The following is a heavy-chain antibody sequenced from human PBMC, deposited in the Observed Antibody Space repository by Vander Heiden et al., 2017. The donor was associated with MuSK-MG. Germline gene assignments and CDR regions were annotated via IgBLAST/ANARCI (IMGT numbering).Heavy chain of an antibody. CDR3: ARGIAVYPIDY. D-gene: IGHD2-2*02. V-gene: IGHV1-46*01. CDR2: INPSGGST. CDR1: GYTLTSYY. Sequence: QVQLVQSGAEVKKPGASVKVSCKASGYTLTSYYMHWVRQDPGQGIEWMGIINPSGGSTRYEQKFQGRDTMTRDTSTSRVYMELSSLRSEDTAVYDCARGIAVYPIDYWGQGTLVTVSS. J-gene: IGHJ4*02.